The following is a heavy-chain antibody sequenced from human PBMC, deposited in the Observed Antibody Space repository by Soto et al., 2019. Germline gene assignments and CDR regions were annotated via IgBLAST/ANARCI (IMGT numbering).Heavy chain of an antibody. J-gene: IGHJ4*02. V-gene: IGHV4-34*01. CDR2: INHSGST. CDR3: ARVADSSGYYLDY. CDR1: GGSFSGYY. Sequence: LSLTCAVYGGSFSGYYWSWIRQPPGKGLEWIGEINHSGSTNYNPSLKSRVTISVDTSKNQFSLKLSSVTAADTAVYYCARVADSSGYYLDYWGQGTLVTVSS. D-gene: IGHD3-22*01.